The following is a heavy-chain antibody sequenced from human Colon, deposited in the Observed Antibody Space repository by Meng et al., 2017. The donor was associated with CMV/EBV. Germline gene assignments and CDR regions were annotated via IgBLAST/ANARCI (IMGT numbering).Heavy chain of an antibody. V-gene: IGHV3-23*01. J-gene: IGHJ4*02. Sequence: GGSLRLSCAASRFTFSMYAMGWVRQAPGKGLEWVSGISVSGDSKYYVDSVEGRFTIARDNSRDTVYLQMNSLRVEDTAVYYCARVLPNYDFWSGYPDYWGQGIRVTVSS. CDR2: ISVSGDSK. CDR3: ARVLPNYDFWSGYPDY. D-gene: IGHD3-3*01. CDR1: RFTFSMYA.